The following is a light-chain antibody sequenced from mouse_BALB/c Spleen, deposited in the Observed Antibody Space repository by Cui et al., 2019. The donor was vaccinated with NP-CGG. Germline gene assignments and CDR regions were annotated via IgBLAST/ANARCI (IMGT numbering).Light chain of an antibody. CDR2: YAS. J-gene: IGKJ1*01. CDR3: QQDYSSPWT. V-gene: IGKV6-32*01. Sequence: SIVMTQTPTFLLVSAGDRVTITCKASQSVSNDVAWYQQKPGQSPKLLIYYASNRYTGVPDRFTGSGYGTDFTFTISTVQAEDLAVYFCQQDYSSPWTFGGGTKLEIK. CDR1: QSVSND.